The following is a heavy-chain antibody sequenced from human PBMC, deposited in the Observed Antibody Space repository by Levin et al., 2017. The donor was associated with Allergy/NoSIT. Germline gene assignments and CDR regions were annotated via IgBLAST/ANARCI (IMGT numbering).Heavy chain of an antibody. CDR3: ARDRRYCSGGSCQGYWFDP. CDR2: ISSSGSTI. J-gene: IGHJ5*02. CDR1: GFTFSDYY. V-gene: IGHV3-11*01. D-gene: IGHD2-15*01. Sequence: GGSLRLSCAASGFTFSDYYMSWIRQAPGKGLEWVSYISSSGSTIYYADSVKGRFTISRDNAKNSLYLQMNSLRAEDTAVYYCARDRRYCSGGSCQGYWFDPWGQGTLVTVSS.